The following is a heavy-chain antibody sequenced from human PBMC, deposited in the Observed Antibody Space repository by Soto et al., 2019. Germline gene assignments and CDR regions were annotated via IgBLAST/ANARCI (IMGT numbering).Heavy chain of an antibody. D-gene: IGHD3-22*01. CDR1: GYTFTTFP. CDR3: ARDLTYYYDSTGYTNYFDP. V-gene: IGHV1-3*04. Sequence: ASVKVSCKASGYTFTTFPIHWVRQAPGQGLEWMGWMNTVNGNTKYSQKFQGRITITRDTSASTAYMDLHSLTSEDTAIYFCARDLTYYYDSTGYTNYFDPWGQGTLVTVSS. J-gene: IGHJ5*02. CDR2: MNTVNGNT.